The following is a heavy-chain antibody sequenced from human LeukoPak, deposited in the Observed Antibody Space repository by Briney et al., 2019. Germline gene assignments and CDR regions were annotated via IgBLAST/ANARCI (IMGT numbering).Heavy chain of an antibody. CDR1: GYTFGDYG. CDR3: ARDFALLWLGDKPFDY. D-gene: IGHD3-10*01. Sequence: ASVKVSCKASGYTFGDYGFSWVRQAPGQGLEWMGWISALNGNTYYVQKFKGRVTMTTDSSTNTAYMELRCLRSDDTAVYFCARDFALLWLGDKPFDYWGQGTLVTVSS. J-gene: IGHJ4*02. V-gene: IGHV1-18*01. CDR2: ISALNGNT.